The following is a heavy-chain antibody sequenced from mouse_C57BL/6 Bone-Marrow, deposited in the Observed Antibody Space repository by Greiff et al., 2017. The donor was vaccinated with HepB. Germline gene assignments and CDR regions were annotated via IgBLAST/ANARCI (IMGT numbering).Heavy chain of an antibody. J-gene: IGHJ3*01. CDR1: GYTFTDYE. CDR2: IDPETGGT. D-gene: IGHD2-5*01. Sequence: VKLQQSGAELVRPGASVTLSCKASGYTFTDYEMHWVKQTPVHGLEWIGAIDPETGGTAYNQKFKGKAILTADKSSSTAYMELRSLKSEDSAVYYCTRIYSNYVGAWFAYWGQGTLVTVSA. CDR3: TRIYSNYVGAWFAY. V-gene: IGHV1-15*01.